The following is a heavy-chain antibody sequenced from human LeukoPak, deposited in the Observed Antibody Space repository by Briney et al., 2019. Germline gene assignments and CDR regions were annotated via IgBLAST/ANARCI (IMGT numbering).Heavy chain of an antibody. CDR2: ISSSSSYI. CDR3: ASGYCSSTSCTLSYYYGMDV. J-gene: IGHJ6*02. CDR1: GFTFSSYS. D-gene: IGHD2-2*03. V-gene: IGHV3-21*01. Sequence: PGGSLSLSCAASGFTFSSYSMNWVRQAPGKGLEWVSSISSSSSYIYYADSVKGRFTISRDNAKNSLYLQMNSLRAEDTAVYYCASGYCSSTSCTLSYYYGMDVWGQGTTVTVSS.